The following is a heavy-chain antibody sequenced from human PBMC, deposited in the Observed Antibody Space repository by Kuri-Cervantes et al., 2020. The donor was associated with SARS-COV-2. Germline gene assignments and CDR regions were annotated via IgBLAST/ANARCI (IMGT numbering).Heavy chain of an antibody. V-gene: IGHV7-4-1*02. CDR1: GYTFTSYA. J-gene: IGHJ4*02. CDR2: INTNTGNP. Sequence: ASVKVSCKASGYTFTSYAMNWVRQAPGQGLEWMGWINTNTGNPTYAQGFTGRFVFSLDTSVSTAYLQISSLKAEDTAVYYCARDRGLSTIFGVVIIGGGAFDIWGPGILVTVSS. CDR3: ARDRGLSTIFGVVIIGGGAFDI. D-gene: IGHD3-3*01.